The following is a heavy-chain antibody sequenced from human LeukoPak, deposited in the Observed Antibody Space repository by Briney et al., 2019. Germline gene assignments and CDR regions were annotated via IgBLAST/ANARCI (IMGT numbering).Heavy chain of an antibody. CDR1: GYTFTDYY. J-gene: IGHJ4*02. V-gene: IGHV1-69-2*01. CDR3: ATEGIAVAGTKDY. D-gene: IGHD6-19*01. Sequence: ASVNVSCKASGYTFTDYYMHWVPQAPGKGLEWMGRVDPEDGETIYAEKFQGRVTITADTSTDTAYMELSSLRSEDTAVYYCATEGIAVAGTKDYWGQGTLVTVSS. CDR2: VDPEDGET.